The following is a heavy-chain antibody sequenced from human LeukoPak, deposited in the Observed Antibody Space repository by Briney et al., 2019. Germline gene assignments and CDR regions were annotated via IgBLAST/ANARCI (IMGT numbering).Heavy chain of an antibody. Sequence: GGSLRLSCAASGFTFSSYAMSWVRQAPGKGLEWVSAVSGSGGSTYYADSVKGRFTISRDNSKNTLYLQMNSLRAEDTTVYYCAKVPSGYCTNGVCYLAHWSQGTLVTVSS. J-gene: IGHJ4*02. D-gene: IGHD2-8*01. CDR2: VSGSGGST. V-gene: IGHV3-23*01. CDR3: AKVPSGYCTNGVCYLAH. CDR1: GFTFSSYA.